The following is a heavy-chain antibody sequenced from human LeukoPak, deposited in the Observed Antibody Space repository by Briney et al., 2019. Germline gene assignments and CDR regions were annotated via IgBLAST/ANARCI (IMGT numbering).Heavy chain of an antibody. V-gene: IGHV1-69*04. CDR1: GYTFTSYG. Sequence: ASVKVSCKASGYTFTSYGISWVRQAPGQGLEWMGRIIPILGIANYAQKFQGRVTITADKSTSTAYMELSSLRSEDTAVYYCARVPFPGYSSGWYTGYYFDYWGQGTLVTVSS. CDR3: ARVPFPGYSSGWYTGYYFDY. J-gene: IGHJ4*02. CDR2: IIPILGIA. D-gene: IGHD6-19*01.